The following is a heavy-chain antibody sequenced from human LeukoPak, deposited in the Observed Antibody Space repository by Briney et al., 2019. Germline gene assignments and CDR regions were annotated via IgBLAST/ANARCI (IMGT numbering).Heavy chain of an antibody. CDR2: IIPIFGTA. V-gene: IGHV1-69*01. J-gene: IGHJ6*02. Sequence: SVKVSCKASGGTFSSYAISWVRQAPGQGLEWMGGIIPIFGTANYAQKFQGRVTITADESTSTAYMELSSLRSEDTAVYYCARAPLLWFGELLTRNYYYYGMDVWGQGTTVTVSS. CDR1: GGTFSSYA. CDR3: ARAPLLWFGELLTRNYYYYGMDV. D-gene: IGHD3-10*01.